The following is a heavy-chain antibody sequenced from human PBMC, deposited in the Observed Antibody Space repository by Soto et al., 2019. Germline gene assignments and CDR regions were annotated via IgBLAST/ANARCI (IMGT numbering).Heavy chain of an antibody. CDR1: GYTFCSYG. V-gene: IGHV1-18*01. CDR3: ARDLSWGHCSSTTCYGRDWLDP. J-gene: IGHJ5*02. Sequence: ASVKVSCKASGYTFCSYGISWVRQAPGQGLEWMGWISAYDGNTNYAQKLQGRVTMTTDTSTSTAYMELRSLRFDDTAVYYCARDLSWGHCSSTTCYGRDWLDPWGQGTLVTVSS. D-gene: IGHD2-2*01. CDR2: ISAYDGNT.